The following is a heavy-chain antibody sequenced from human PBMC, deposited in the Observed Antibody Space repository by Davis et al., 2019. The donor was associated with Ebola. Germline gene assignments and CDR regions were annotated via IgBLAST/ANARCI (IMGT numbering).Heavy chain of an antibody. CDR3: ASLRRTITGMDDAFDI. J-gene: IGHJ3*02. Sequence: GESLKISCQVSGYSSTNFWIGWVRQMPGKGLEWMGMIYFDDSDVRYSSSFEGQVTISADNSIAYLQWNSLTTSDTAMYYCASLRRTITGMDDAFDIWGQGTMVTVSS. D-gene: IGHD2-8*02. V-gene: IGHV5-51*01. CDR1: GYSSTNFW. CDR2: IYFDDSDV.